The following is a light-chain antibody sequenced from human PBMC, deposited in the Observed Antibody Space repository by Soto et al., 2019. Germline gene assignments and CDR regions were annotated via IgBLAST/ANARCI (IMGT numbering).Light chain of an antibody. V-gene: IGKV1-6*01. CDR3: LLDFGYFWA. J-gene: IGKJ1*01. CDR2: AAS. Sequence: AIPMTESPSYMSATVGGRFKITCMASQGIRNDLAWYQQKPGKAPKLLIYAASTLQSGVPSRFSGSGFGTDFTLTISRLQPEDFATYYCLLDFGYFWAFGQGTKVDIK. CDR1: QGIRND.